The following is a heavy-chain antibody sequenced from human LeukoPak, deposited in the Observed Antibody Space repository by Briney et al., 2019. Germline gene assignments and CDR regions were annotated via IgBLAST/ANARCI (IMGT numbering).Heavy chain of an antibody. D-gene: IGHD6-13*01. V-gene: IGHV4-34*01. Sequence: SETLSLTCAVYGGSFSGYYWSWIRQPPGKGLERIGEINHSGSTNYNPSLKSRVTISVDTSKNQFSLKLSSVTAADTAVYYCARGGRIAAAGTRGINFDYWGQGTLVTVSS. J-gene: IGHJ4*02. CDR1: GGSFSGYY. CDR2: INHSGST. CDR3: ARGGRIAAAGTRGINFDY.